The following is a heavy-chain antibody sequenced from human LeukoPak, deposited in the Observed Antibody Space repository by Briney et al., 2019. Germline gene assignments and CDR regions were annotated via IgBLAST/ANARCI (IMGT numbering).Heavy chain of an antibody. V-gene: IGHV3-48*02. J-gene: IGHJ4*02. Sequence: GGSLRLSCAASGFTVSSNYMSWVRQAPGKGLEWVSYISSSSSTIYYADSVKGRFSISRDNAKNSLYLQMSSLRDEDTAVYYCARDEYNYGYFDYWGQGTLVTVSS. CDR2: ISSSSSTI. CDR1: GFTVSSNY. D-gene: IGHD5-18*01. CDR3: ARDEYNYGYFDY.